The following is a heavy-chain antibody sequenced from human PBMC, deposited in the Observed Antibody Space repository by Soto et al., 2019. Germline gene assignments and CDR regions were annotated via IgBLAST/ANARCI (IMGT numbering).Heavy chain of an antibody. CDR2: ISSSSSYI. D-gene: IGHD3-9*01. V-gene: IGHV3-21*04. Sequence: GGSLRLSCAASGFTFSSYSMNWVRQAPGKGLEWVSSISSSSSYIYYADSVKGRFTISRDTAKNSLYLQMNSLRAEDTALYFCARASPRGRYFDWLIFPLGHWGQGTLVTVS. J-gene: IGHJ4*02. CDR1: GFTFSSYS. CDR3: ARASPRGRYFDWLIFPLGH.